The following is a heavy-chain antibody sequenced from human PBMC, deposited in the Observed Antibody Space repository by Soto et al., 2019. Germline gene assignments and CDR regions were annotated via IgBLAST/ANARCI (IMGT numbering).Heavy chain of an antibody. D-gene: IGHD3-10*01. Sequence: KTSETLSLTCTVSGGSISSGDYLWSWIRQHPGKGLEWIGYIHHSGSTYYNPSLESRVSISVDTSKKQFSLNLNSVTAADTAVYYCARDSPYTSLRGYFDFWGPGTLVTVSS. V-gene: IGHV4-31*03. CDR2: IHHSGST. J-gene: IGHJ4*02. CDR1: GGSISSGDYL. CDR3: ARDSPYTSLRGYFDF.